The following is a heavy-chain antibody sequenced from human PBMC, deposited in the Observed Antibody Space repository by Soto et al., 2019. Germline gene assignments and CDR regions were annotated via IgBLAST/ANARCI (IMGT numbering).Heavy chain of an antibody. CDR2: INPGNGNT. J-gene: IGHJ4*02. CDR3: ARSAGPTTFDY. D-gene: IGHD1-26*01. CDR1: GYTFTNYA. Sequence: GASVKVSCKASGYTFTNYAMHWMRQAPGQRLEWMGWINPGNGNTKYSQKFQGRVTITRDTSASTAYMELSSLRSEDTAVYYCARSAGPTTFDYWGQGTLVTVSS. V-gene: IGHV1-3*01.